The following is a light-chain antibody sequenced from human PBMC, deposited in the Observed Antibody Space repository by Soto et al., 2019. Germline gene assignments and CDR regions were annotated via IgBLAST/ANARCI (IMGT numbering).Light chain of an antibody. Sequence: EIVMTQSPATLSVSPGEKATLSCRASQSVSSNLAWYQQKPGQAPRLLIYGASTRATGIPARFSGSGSGTEFKLTISSLQSEDFAVYYGQQYNNWPLLTFGGGTKVEIK. CDR2: GAS. CDR1: QSVSSN. CDR3: QQYNNWPLLT. J-gene: IGKJ4*01. V-gene: IGKV3-15*01.